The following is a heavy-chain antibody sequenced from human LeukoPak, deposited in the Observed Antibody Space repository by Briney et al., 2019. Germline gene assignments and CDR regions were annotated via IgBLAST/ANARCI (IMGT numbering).Heavy chain of an antibody. CDR3: ARGDPDISFGVAGEAFDI. CDR1: GFTFSSYA. V-gene: IGHV3-30*04. CDR2: ISYDESYK. D-gene: IGHD3-3*01. Sequence: PGRSLRLSCAASGFTFSSYAMHWVRQAPGKGLEWVAVISYDESYKYYADSVKGRFTISRDNAKNSLYLQMNSLRAEDTAVYYCARGDPDISFGVAGEAFDIWGQGTMVTVSS. J-gene: IGHJ3*02.